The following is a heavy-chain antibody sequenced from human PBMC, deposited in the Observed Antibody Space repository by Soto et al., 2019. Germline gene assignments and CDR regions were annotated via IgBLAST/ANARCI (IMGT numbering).Heavy chain of an antibody. V-gene: IGHV3-30*18. J-gene: IGHJ4*02. D-gene: IGHD3-10*01. Sequence: ESGGGVVQPGRSLRLSCAASGFTFSSYGMHWVRQAPGKGLEWVAVISYDGSNKYYADSVKGRFTISRDNSKNTLYLQMNSLRAEDTAVYYCAKVDYYGSGSLVFDYWGQGTLVTVSS. CDR1: GFTFSSYG. CDR2: ISYDGSNK. CDR3: AKVDYYGSGSLVFDY.